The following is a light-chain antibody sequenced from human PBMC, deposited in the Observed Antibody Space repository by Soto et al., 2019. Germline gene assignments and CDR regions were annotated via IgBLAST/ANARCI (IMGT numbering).Light chain of an antibody. CDR3: QQYNSFSKT. Sequence: DIQMTQSPSSLSASVGDRVTITCQASQDISNYLNWYQQKPGKAPKLLIYDASNLETGVPSRFSGSGYGTEFTLTIASLQPDDSASYYCQQYNSFSKTFGRGTKVEIK. CDR1: QDISNY. J-gene: IGKJ4*02. CDR2: DAS. V-gene: IGKV1-33*01.